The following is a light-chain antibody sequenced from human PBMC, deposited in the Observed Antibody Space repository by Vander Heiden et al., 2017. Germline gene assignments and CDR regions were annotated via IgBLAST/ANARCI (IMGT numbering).Light chain of an antibody. CDR2: AAS. V-gene: IGKV1-39*01. Sequence: DFQMTQSPSSLSASVGDSVTITCRASQSINTFVNWYQQRPGKAPKLLIYAASSLQGGVPTRFSGSGSGTHFTLTISGLQPEDFATYYCQPTHGPGTFGQRTRV. CDR3: QPTHGPGT. J-gene: IGKJ1*01. CDR1: QSINTF.